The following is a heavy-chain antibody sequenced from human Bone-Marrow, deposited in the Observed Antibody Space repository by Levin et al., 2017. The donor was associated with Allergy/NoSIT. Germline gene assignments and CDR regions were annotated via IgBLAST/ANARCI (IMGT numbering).Heavy chain of an antibody. D-gene: IGHD2-15*01. CDR3: AKSIHGCSGGSCYYYYYYGMDV. CDR1: GFTFSSYG. V-gene: IGHV3-30*18. Sequence: GGSLRLSCAASGFTFSSYGMHWVRQAPGKGLEWVAVISYDGSNKYYADSVKGRFTISRDNSKNTLYLQMNSLRAEDTAVYYCAKSIHGCSGGSCYYYYYYGMDVWGQGTTVTVSS. J-gene: IGHJ6*02. CDR2: ISYDGSNK.